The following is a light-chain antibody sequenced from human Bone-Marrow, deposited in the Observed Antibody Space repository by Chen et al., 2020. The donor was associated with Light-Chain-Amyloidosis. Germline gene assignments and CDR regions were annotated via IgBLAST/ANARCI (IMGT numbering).Light chain of an antibody. CDR1: DLPTQY. Sequence: SYELTQPPSVSVSPGQTARITCSGDDLPTQYAYWYQQKPGQAPVLVIHRDTERPSGISERFSGSGSGTTATVNISGVQAEDEADYHCQSADSSGTYEVIFGGGTKLTVL. CDR3: QSADSSGTYEVI. V-gene: IGLV3-25*03. J-gene: IGLJ2*01. CDR2: RDT.